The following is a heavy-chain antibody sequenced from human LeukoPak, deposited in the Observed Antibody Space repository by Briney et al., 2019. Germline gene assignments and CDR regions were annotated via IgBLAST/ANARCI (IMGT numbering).Heavy chain of an antibody. J-gene: IGHJ4*02. V-gene: IGHV4-59*01. CDR3: ARGAAARVPPFDY. Sequence: SETLSLTCTVSGGSISSYYWSWIRQPPGKGLEWIGYIYYSGSTNYNPSLKSRVTISVDTSKNQFSLKLSSVTAADTAVYYCARGAAARVPPFDYWGQGTLVTVSS. D-gene: IGHD6-6*01. CDR1: GGSISSYY. CDR2: IYYSGST.